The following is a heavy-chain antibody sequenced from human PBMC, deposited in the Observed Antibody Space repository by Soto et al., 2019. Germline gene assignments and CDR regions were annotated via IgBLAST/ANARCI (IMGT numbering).Heavy chain of an antibody. D-gene: IGHD3-10*01. CDR1: GFARTSGGVG. V-gene: IGHV2-5*01. Sequence: QITLKESGPMLVKPTHTLTLTCTCSGFARTSGGVGVGWIRQPPGEALEWLALIYWNYEQYDYPSLRNRLTMTRDTSTDQVVLTMTILDPVYTARYYCAHRLPGPAGEDVWSLATAVTVS. CDR3: AHRLPGPAGEDV. CDR2: IYWNYEQ. J-gene: IGHJ6*02.